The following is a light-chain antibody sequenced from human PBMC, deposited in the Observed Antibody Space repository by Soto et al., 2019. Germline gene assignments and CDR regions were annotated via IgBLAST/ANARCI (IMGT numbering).Light chain of an antibody. CDR2: DVT. J-gene: IGLJ2*01. CDR1: TSDVGGYDF. V-gene: IGLV2-8*01. Sequence: QSALTQPPSASGSPGQSVTISCTGTTSDVGGYDFVSWYQQHPGKAPKLMIYDVTNRPSGVPDRFSGSKSGNTASLTVSGLQADDEADYYCSSYAGDNNYVVFGGGTKLTVL. CDR3: SSYAGDNNYVV.